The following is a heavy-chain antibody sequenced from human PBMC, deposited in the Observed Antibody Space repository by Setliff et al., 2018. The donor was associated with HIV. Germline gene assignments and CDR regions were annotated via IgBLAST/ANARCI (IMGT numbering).Heavy chain of an antibody. CDR1: GGSISSGIYY. V-gene: IGHV4-61*09. J-gene: IGHJ3*02. CDR3: ARASVGATGLYAFEI. Sequence: SETLSLTCTVSGGSISSGIYYWGWIRQPAGQGLEWIGHIYTSGSTNYSPSVKSRVTISVDTSKNQFSLRLNSVTAADTAVYYCARASVGATGLYAFEIWGQGTMVTVSS. CDR2: IYTSGST. D-gene: IGHD1-26*01.